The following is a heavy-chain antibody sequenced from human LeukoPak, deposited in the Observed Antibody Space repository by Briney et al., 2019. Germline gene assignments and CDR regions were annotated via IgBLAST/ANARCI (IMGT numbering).Heavy chain of an antibody. J-gene: IGHJ4*02. D-gene: IGHD3-22*01. CDR3: ASKRYYSDTSGYYHDY. V-gene: IGHV4-39*01. Sequence: SETLSLTCTVSGGSISSYYWSWIRQPPGKGLEWIGSIYYSGNAYYNPSLKSRVTISVDTSKNQFSLQLSSATAADTAVYYCASKRYYSDTSGYYHDYWGQGTLVTVSS. CDR2: IYYSGNA. CDR1: GGSISSYY.